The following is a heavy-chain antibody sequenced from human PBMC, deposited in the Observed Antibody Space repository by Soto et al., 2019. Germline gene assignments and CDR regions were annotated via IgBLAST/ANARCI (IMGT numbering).Heavy chain of an antibody. J-gene: IGHJ4*02. CDR3: TRSAVRPSGGLIGAFDY. CDR2: INAGNGNT. V-gene: IGHV1-3*01. CDR1: GYSFTTYA. Sequence: QVQLVQSGAEGKKPWASVKVSCKASGYSFTTYAMHWVRQAPGQRLEWMGWINAGNGNTKYSQKLQGRVTITRDASASTAYMELSSLRSEDTAVYYCTRSAVRPSGGLIGAFDYWGQGTLVTVSS. D-gene: IGHD3-16*02.